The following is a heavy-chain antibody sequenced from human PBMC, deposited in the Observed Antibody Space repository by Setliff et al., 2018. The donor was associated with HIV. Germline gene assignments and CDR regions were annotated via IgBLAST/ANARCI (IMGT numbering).Heavy chain of an antibody. Sequence: QPGGSLRLSCAASGFTFSSYGMHWVRQAPGKGLEWVAVIWYDGSNKYYADSVKGRFTLSRDNSKNTLSLQMNRLRADDTAVYFCARDPRGAVAGFDYWGQGTLVTVSS. CDR3: ARDPRGAVAGFDY. CDR1: GFTFSSYG. D-gene: IGHD6-19*01. CDR2: IWYDGSNK. J-gene: IGHJ4*02. V-gene: IGHV3-33*01.